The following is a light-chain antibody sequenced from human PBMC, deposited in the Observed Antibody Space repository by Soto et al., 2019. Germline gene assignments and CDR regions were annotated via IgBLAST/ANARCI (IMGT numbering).Light chain of an antibody. CDR2: GNS. J-gene: IGLJ2*01. V-gene: IGLV1-40*01. Sequence: QSVLTQPPSVSGAPGQRVTISCTGSSSNIGAGYDVHWYQQLPGTAPKLLIYGNSNRPSGVPDRFSGSKSGTSACLAITGLQAEDEADYYCQSYDSSLSVVVFGGGTKVTVL. CDR1: SSNIGAGYD. CDR3: QSYDSSLSVVV.